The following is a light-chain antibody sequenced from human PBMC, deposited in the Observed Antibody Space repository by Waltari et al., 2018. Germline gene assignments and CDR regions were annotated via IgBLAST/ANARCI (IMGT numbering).Light chain of an antibody. V-gene: IGLV2-23*02. CDR3: CSYVGRNIWV. CDR1: SSDVGFYNL. CDR2: EVI. Sequence: QSALTQPASVSGSPGQSITIPCTGTSSDVGFYNLVSWYQQHPDKAPKLLVYEVIEWPSGVSNRFSGSKSGNTASLTISGLQAEDEADYYCCSYVGRNIWVFGGGTKVTVL. J-gene: IGLJ3*02.